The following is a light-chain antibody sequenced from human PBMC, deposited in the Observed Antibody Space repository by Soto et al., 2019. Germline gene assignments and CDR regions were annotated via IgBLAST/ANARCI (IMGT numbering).Light chain of an antibody. J-gene: IGKJ1*01. V-gene: IGKV3D-11*02. CDR2: DAP. Sequence: ETVLTQSPGTLSLSPGERALLSCRASQSVSSTYLAWYQQKPGQAPRLLIYDAPTRATGIPARFSGTGPGTDFTLTISSLEPEDFAVYYCQQRSNWPRTFGQGTKV. CDR1: QSVSSTY. CDR3: QQRSNWPRT.